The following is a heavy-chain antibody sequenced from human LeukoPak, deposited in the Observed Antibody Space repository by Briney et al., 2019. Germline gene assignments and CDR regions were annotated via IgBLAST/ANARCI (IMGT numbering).Heavy chain of an antibody. V-gene: IGHV3-11*01. CDR1: GFSFSDYH. CDR3: SSGRDIAVAGPGGYFDY. J-gene: IGHJ4*02. D-gene: IGHD6-19*01. CDR2: MSPGGGNI. Sequence: GGSLRLSCAASGFSFSDYHMNWIRQTPGKGLEWISYMSPGGGNIYFADSVKGRFTLSRDNAKHSLDLQMNSLTAEDTAVYYCSSGRDIAVAGPGGYFDYWGQGTLVTVSS.